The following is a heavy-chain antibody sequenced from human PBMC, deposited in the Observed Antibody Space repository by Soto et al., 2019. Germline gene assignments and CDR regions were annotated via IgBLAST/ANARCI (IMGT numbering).Heavy chain of an antibody. V-gene: IGHV5-51*01. CDR2: IYPGYSDT. D-gene: IGHD6-13*01. CDR1: GYSFTSYW. Sequence: VESLKISCKGSGYSFTSYWIGWGRQMPGKGLEWMGIIYPGYSDTRYSPSFQGQVTISADKSISTAYLQWSSLKASDTAMYYCARHMGSWSIGRMDVWPPGSTVTASS. CDR3: ARHMGSWSIGRMDV. J-gene: IGHJ6*02.